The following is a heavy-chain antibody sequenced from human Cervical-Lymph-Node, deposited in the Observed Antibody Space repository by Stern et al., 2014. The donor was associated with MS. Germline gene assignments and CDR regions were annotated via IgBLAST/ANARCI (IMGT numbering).Heavy chain of an antibody. CDR2: IYPHDSDP. V-gene: IGHV5-51*01. CDR1: GYSFTIYY. Sequence: EVQLVQSGAEVKKPGESLKISCKLSGYSFTIYYIAWVRQMPGKGLEWMGVIYPHDSDPTYSPSFQGQVTISADKSITTAYLQWSSLRASDTAMYYCARHVQGFDYWGQGTLVTVSS. CDR3: ARHVQGFDY. J-gene: IGHJ4*02.